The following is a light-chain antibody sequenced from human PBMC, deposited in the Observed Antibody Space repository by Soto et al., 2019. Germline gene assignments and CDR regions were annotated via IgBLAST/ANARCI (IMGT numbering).Light chain of an antibody. CDR3: QQFDSPPLT. V-gene: IGKV1-33*01. CDR2: DSS. J-gene: IGKJ5*01. Sequence: DIQMTQSPSSLSASVGDRVTIICQASQDITNYLNWYQQKPGKAPKLLIHDSSNLETGVPSRFSGSGSGTYFSFTISSLQPEEIATYFCQQFDSPPLTFGQGTRLEIK. CDR1: QDITNY.